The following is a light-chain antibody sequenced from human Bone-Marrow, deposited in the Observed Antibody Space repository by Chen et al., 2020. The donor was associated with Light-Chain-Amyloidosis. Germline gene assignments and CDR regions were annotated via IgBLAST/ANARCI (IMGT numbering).Light chain of an antibody. V-gene: IGLV3-21*02. CDR1: NIGSTS. J-gene: IGLJ3*02. Sequence: SYVLSQPSSVSVALGQTATFACGGNNIGSTSVHWYQQTPGQAPLLVVYDDSDRPSGIPERLSGSNSGNTATLTISKVEAGDEADYYCQVWDRSSDRPVFGGGTKLTVL. CDR3: QVWDRSSDRPV. CDR2: DDS.